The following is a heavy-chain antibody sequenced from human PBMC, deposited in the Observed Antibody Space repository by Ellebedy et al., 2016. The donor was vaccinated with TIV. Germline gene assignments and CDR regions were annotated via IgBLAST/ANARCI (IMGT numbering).Heavy chain of an antibody. D-gene: IGHD2-15*01. Sequence: ASVKVSCXASGYTFTSYYLHWVRQAPGQGLEWMGMISPSAGSTNYAQKFQDRVTMTRDTSTSTVYMELSSLRSEDTALYYCARTDCSGATCYNWFDPWGQGTLVTVSS. V-gene: IGHV1-46*01. CDR3: ARTDCSGATCYNWFDP. J-gene: IGHJ5*02. CDR1: GYTFTSYY. CDR2: ISPSAGST.